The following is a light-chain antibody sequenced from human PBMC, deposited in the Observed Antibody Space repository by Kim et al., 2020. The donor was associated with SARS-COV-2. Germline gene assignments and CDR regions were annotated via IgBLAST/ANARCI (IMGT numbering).Light chain of an antibody. V-gene: IGKV1-8*01. CDR2: GAS. CDR3: QQYYNYPPT. J-gene: IGKJ4*02. CDR1: QAISSY. Sequence: AIGITQSPSTLSVSPGDRVTITCRASQAISSYLAWYQRKPGKAPKLLIYGASTLASGIPSRFSGSASGTEFTLTISCLQSEDFAAYYCQQYYNYPPTFGRGTKVDIK.